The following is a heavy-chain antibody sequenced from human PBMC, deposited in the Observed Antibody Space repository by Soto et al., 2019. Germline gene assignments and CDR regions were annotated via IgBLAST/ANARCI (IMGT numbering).Heavy chain of an antibody. D-gene: IGHD3-10*02. CDR3: ARVVDYCVTYYYYGMDV. Sequence: EVQLVESGGGLVKPGGSLRLSCAASGFTFSSYSMNWVRQAPGKGLEWVSSISCSTSYIYYADSVKGRYTISRDNAKNSLYRQKNSLRAEDTAVYYCARVVDYCVTYYYYGMDVWGQGTTVTVSS. J-gene: IGHJ6*02. V-gene: IGHV3-21*01. CDR1: GFTFSSYS. CDR2: ISCSTSYI.